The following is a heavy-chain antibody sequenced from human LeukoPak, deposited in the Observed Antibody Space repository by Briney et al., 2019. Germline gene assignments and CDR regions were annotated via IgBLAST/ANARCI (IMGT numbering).Heavy chain of an antibody. V-gene: IGHV4-31*03. J-gene: IGHJ5*02. D-gene: IGHD4-17*01. CDR3: ARDKVTVTGNWFDP. CDR2: IYYTGST. Sequence: SETLSLTCSVSGGSITSAGHYWSWIRQLPGKGLEWIGYIYYTGSTYYNPSFKSRALISVDTSKYQFSLDLSSVTAADTAVYYCARDKVTVTGNWFDPWGQGTLVTVSS. CDR1: GGSITSAGHY.